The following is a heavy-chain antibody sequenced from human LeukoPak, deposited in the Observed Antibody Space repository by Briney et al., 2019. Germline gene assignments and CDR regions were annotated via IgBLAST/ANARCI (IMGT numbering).Heavy chain of an antibody. CDR2: IYFRGTT. J-gene: IGHJ4*02. D-gene: IGHD3-10*01. CDR3: ARDPDGVGGAPFEH. V-gene: IGHV4-39*02. CDR1: GDTISTTSYY. Sequence: SETLSLTCTVSGDTISTTSYYWAWIRQSPGKVLEWSGSIYFRGTTHYNLSLKSRVSISIDTSKSQFSLKLSSVTAADTTVYYCARDPDGVGGAPFEHWGQGILVTVSS.